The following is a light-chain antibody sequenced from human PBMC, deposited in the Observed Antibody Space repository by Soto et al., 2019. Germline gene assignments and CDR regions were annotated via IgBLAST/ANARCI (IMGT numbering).Light chain of an antibody. V-gene: IGLV1-40*01. CDR3: QSYDSSLSGWV. Sequence: QSVLTQPPSVSGAPGQRVTISCTGSSSNIGAGYDVHWYQQLPGTAPKLLIYGNSNRPSGVPDRFSGSKSGTSASLANTGLQAEDEADYYCQSYDSSLSGWVFGGGPKLTVL. CDR2: GNS. CDR1: SSNIGAGYD. J-gene: IGLJ3*02.